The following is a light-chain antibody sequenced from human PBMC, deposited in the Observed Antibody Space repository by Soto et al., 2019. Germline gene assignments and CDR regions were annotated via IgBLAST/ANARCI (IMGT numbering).Light chain of an antibody. J-gene: IGKJ1*01. CDR3: QQYGSSSWT. V-gene: IGKV3-20*01. CDR2: GTS. Sequence: EIVLTQSPGTLSLSPGERATLSCRASQSVSSSYLAWYQQKPGQAPRLLIYGTSSRATASPDRFSGSGSVTDFALTISRLEPEDFAVYYCQQYGSSSWTFGQGTKVDIK. CDR1: QSVSSSY.